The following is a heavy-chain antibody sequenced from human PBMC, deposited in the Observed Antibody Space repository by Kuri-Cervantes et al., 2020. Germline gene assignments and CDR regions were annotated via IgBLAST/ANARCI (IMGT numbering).Heavy chain of an antibody. CDR2: INWNSASI. Sequence: SLKISCAASGFSFDDYAMHWVRQPPGKGLEWVSGINWNSASIGYADSVKGRFIISRDNAKNSLYLQMNSLRAEDTAVYYCARDGRYSSGWYLDYWGQGTLVTVSS. CDR1: GFSFDDYA. D-gene: IGHD6-19*01. CDR3: ARDGRYSSGWYLDY. J-gene: IGHJ4*02. V-gene: IGHV3-9*01.